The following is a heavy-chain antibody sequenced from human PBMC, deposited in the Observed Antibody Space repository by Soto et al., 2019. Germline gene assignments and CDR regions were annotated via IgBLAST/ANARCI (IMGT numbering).Heavy chain of an antibody. Sequence: PSETLSLTCTVSGGSISRYDWSWIRQPPGKGLEWIGYIYYSGSTNYNPSLRRPVTISVDMSKNHFSLRLNSVTAADTAVYYCARGLLAYCGGDCAFFDXWGQGTLVTVSS. J-gene: IGHJ4*02. CDR2: IYYSGST. CDR3: ARGLLAYCGGDCAFFDX. D-gene: IGHD2-21*02. CDR1: GGSISRYD. V-gene: IGHV4-59*01.